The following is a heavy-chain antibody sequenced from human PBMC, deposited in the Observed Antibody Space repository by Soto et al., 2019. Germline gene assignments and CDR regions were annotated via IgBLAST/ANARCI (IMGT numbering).Heavy chain of an antibody. V-gene: IGHV3-30*18. D-gene: IGHD6-19*01. CDR2: ISYDGSNK. CDR3: AKDGGSVAGFDY. Sequence: GSLRLSCAASGFTFSSYGMHWVRQAPGKGLEWVAVISYDGSNKYYADSVKGRFTISRDNSKNTLYLQMNSLRAEDTAVYYCAKDGGSVAGFDYWGQGXLVTVYS. CDR1: GFTFSSYG. J-gene: IGHJ4*02.